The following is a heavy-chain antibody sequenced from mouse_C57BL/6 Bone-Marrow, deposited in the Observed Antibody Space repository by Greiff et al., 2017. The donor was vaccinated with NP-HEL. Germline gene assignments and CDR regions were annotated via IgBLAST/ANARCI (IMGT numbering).Heavy chain of an antibody. D-gene: IGHD3-3*01. CDR1: GFTFSDYY. CDR3: ARAGPRGFAY. V-gene: IGHV5-16*01. J-gene: IGHJ3*01. Sequence: EVMLVESEGGLVQPGSSMKLSCTASGFTFSDYYMAWVRQVPEKGLEWVANINYDGSSTYYLDSLKSRFIISRDNAKNILYLQMSSLKSEDTATYYCARAGPRGFAYWGQGTLVTVSA. CDR2: INYDGSST.